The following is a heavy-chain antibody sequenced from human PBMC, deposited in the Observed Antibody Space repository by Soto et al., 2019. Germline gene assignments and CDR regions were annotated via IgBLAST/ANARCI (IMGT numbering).Heavy chain of an antibody. V-gene: IGHV5-10-1*01. CDR3: ASRVDTAMVGGNTFYYYYGMDV. J-gene: IGHJ6*02. D-gene: IGHD5-18*01. CDR2: IDPSDSYT. CDR1: GGTFSSYW. Sequence: KVSCKASGGTFSSYWISWVRQMPGKGLEWMGRIDPSDSYTNYSPSFQGHVTISADKSISTAYLQWSSLKASDTAMYYCASRVDTAMVGGNTFYYYYGMDVWGQGTTVTVSS.